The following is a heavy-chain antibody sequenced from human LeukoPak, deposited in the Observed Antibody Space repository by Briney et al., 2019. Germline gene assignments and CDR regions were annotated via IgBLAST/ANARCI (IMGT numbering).Heavy chain of an antibody. J-gene: IGHJ6*03. Sequence: PSETLSLTCAVPGYSISSGYYWGWFRQPPGKGLEWIGCMYHSGSTYYNPSLKSRVTISVDTSKNQFSLKLSSVTAADTAVYYCARQGGSSSPYYYYYMDVWGKGTTVTVSS. CDR2: MYHSGST. CDR3: ARQGGSSSPYYYYYMDV. D-gene: IGHD6-13*01. CDR1: GYSISSGYY. V-gene: IGHV4-38-2*01.